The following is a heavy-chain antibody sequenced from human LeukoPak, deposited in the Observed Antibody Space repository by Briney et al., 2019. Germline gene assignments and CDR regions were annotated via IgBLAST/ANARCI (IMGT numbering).Heavy chain of an antibody. Sequence: GGSLRLSCAASGFAISDYSMNWVRQVPGKGLEWVSYISSSSNKVYYADSVKGRFTISRDNAKNSLYLQMNSLRAEDTAVYYCARDKDDYGSGNHWFDPWGQGTLVTVSS. CDR3: ARDKDDYGSGNHWFDP. J-gene: IGHJ5*02. CDR1: GFAISDYS. V-gene: IGHV3-48*04. CDR2: ISSSSNKV. D-gene: IGHD3-10*01.